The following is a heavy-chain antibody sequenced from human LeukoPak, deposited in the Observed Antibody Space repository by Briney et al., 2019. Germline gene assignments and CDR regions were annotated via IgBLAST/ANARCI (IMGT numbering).Heavy chain of an antibody. CDR2: MNPNSGNT. D-gene: IGHD2-21*01. J-gene: IGHJ6*03. V-gene: IGHV1-8*01. CDR3: ARAPDCGGDCYSGYYYYYYVDV. Sequence: ASVKVSCKASGYTFTSYDINWVRQATGQGLEWMGWMNPNSGNTGYAQKFQGRVTMTRNTSISTAYMELSSLRSEGTAVYYCARAPDCGGDCYSGYYYYYYVDVWGKGTTVTVSS. CDR1: GYTFTSYD.